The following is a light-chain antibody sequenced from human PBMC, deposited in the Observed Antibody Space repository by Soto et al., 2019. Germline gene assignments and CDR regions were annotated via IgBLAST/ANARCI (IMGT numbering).Light chain of an antibody. CDR1: RGISRF. J-gene: IGKJ2*01. CDR2: AAS. V-gene: IGKV1-12*01. Sequence: DIKMTQSPSSVSASVGDRVTITCRASRGISRFLAWYQQKSGKAPKFLIYAASSLQSGVLSRFSGSGSGTDFTLTINSLQPEDFATYYCQQTNSFPYTFGQGTKVEIK. CDR3: QQTNSFPYT.